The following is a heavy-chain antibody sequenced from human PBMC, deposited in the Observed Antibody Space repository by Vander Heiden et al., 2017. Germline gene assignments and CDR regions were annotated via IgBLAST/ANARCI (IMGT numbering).Heavy chain of an antibody. D-gene: IGHD3-10*01. CDR2: MPGQTYGGTT. CDR3: TRDSGGLTPNDALDI. Sequence: QVVESGGDLVQPGRSLRLSCTASGCTFAAYSISWVRQAPGKGLEWVGFMPGQTYGGTTDYAASERGRFTISRDDSKSNAYLHMNSLTIEDTAVYYCTRDSGGLTPNDALDIWGQGTVVTVSS. J-gene: IGHJ3*02. CDR1: GCTFAAYS. V-gene: IGHV3-49*04.